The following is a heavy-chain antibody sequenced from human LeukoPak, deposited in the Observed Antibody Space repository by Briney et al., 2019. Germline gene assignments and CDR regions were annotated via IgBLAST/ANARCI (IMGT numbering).Heavy chain of an antibody. CDR3: AKEPTIAAGVNGMDV. D-gene: IGHD6-13*01. Sequence: GGSLRLSCAASGFTFSSYAMSGVRQAPGKGLEWVSTLSGSGGSSYNADSVKGRFTISRDNSKNTLVLQMNRLRAEDTAIYYCAKEPTIAAGVNGMDVWGQGTTVTVSS. CDR1: GFTFSSYA. CDR2: LSGSGGSS. V-gene: IGHV3-23*01. J-gene: IGHJ6*02.